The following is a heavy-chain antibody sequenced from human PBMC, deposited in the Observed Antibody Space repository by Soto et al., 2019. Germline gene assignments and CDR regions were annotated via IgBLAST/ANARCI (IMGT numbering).Heavy chain of an antibody. Sequence: PGESLKISCKGSGYSFAGYWITWVRQKPGKGLEWMGRIDPSDSQTYYSPSFRGHVTISVTKSITTVFLQWSSLRASDTAMYYCARQIYDSDTGPNFQYYFDSWGQATTVTVS. CDR3: ARQIYDSDTGPNFQYYFDS. J-gene: IGHJ4*02. CDR2: IDPSDSQT. D-gene: IGHD3-22*01. CDR1: GYSFAGYW. V-gene: IGHV5-10-1*01.